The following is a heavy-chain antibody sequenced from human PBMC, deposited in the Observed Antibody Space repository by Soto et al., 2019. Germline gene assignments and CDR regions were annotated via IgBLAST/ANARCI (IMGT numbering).Heavy chain of an antibody. CDR3: AKEYGSTWIDH. Sequence: QVQLVESGGGVVQPGRSLRLSCAASGFTFSTYGMHWVRQAPGKGLEWVAAMSYDGTKVYYVDSVKGRFTISRDNSRNTLFLQLNRLRDEDTAVYYCAKEYGSTWIDHWGQGTLVTVSS. D-gene: IGHD6-13*01. CDR1: GFTFSTYG. V-gene: IGHV3-30*18. J-gene: IGHJ4*02. CDR2: MSYDGTKV.